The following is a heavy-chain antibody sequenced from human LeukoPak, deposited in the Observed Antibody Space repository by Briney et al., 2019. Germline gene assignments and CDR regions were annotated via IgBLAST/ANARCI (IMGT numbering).Heavy chain of an antibody. CDR3: ARDLRFLEWALDYGMDV. Sequence: ASVKVSCKASGYTFTSYGISWVRQAPGQGLEWMGWIGAYNGNTNYAQKLQGRVTMTTDTSTSTAYMELRSLRSDDTAVYYCARDLRFLEWALDYGMDVWGQGTTVTVSS. V-gene: IGHV1-18*01. CDR2: IGAYNGNT. J-gene: IGHJ6*02. CDR1: GYTFTSYG. D-gene: IGHD3-3*01.